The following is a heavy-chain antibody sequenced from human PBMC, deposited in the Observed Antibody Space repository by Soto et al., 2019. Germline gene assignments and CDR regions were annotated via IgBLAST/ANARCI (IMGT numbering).Heavy chain of an antibody. J-gene: IGHJ5*02. CDR3: AKDKQFALDA. CDR1: GFSVSSNY. V-gene: IGHV3-66*01. Sequence: EVQLVESGGGLVQPGGSLRLSCAVSGFSVSSNYLSWVRQAPGKGLEWLSVIYSGGSTDYADSVKGRFTISTDNSKITLYFQMNSLRAEDTAVYYCAKDKQFALDAWGQGTLVTVSS. CDR2: IYSGGST.